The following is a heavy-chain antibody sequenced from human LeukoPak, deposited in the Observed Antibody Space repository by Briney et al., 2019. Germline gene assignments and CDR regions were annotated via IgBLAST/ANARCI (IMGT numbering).Heavy chain of an antibody. J-gene: IGHJ4*02. CDR2: INHSGST. D-gene: IGHD3-10*01. Sequence: PSETLSLTCAVYGGSFSGYYWSWIRQPPGKGLEWIGEINHSGSTTYNPSLKSRVTISVGTSKNQFSLKLSSVTAADTAFYYCARGSMVRGVIIPDWGQGTLVTVSS. CDR3: ARGSMVRGVIIPD. CDR1: GGSFSGYY. V-gene: IGHV4-34*01.